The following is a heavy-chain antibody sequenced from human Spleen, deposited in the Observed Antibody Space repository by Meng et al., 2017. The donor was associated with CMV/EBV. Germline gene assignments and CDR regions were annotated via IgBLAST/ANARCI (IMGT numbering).Heavy chain of an antibody. Sequence: SQTLSLTCAISGDSVSSNSAAWNWIRQSPSRGLEWLGRTYYRSKWYDDYAMAVKSRITINPDTSKNQFSLQLNSVTPEDTAVYYCARDYYDIGAYYYTEEYYHGLDVWGQGTTVTVSS. V-gene: IGHV6-1*01. J-gene: IGHJ6*02. CDR2: TYYRSKWYD. D-gene: IGHD3-22*01. CDR3: ARDYYDIGAYYYTEEYYHGLDV. CDR1: GDSVSSNSAA.